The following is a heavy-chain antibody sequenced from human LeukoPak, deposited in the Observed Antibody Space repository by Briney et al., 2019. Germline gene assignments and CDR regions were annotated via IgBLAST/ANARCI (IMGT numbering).Heavy chain of an antibody. J-gene: IGHJ4*02. CDR2: IKQDGSEE. CDR3: ARVPSSRYFDY. V-gene: IGHV3-7*01. D-gene: IGHD2-2*01. CDR1: GFTFSTYT. Sequence: GGSLRLSCVVSGFTFSTYTMNWVRQAPGKGLEWVANIKQDGSEEYYVDSVKGRFTISRDNAKNSLYLQMNSLRAEDTAVYYCARVPSSRYFDYWGQGTLVTVSS.